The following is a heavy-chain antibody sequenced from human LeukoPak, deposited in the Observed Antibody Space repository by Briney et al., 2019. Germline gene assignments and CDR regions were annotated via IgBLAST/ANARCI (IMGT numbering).Heavy chain of an antibody. J-gene: IGHJ6*03. V-gene: IGHV1-24*01. D-gene: IGHD2-2*01. CDR2: FDRKNGDT. Sequence: GASAKVSCKVSGFTLADLSMHWVRQAPRKGLEWVGGFDRKNGDTIYAQRFRGRVTLTEDTSTGTAYMDLSSLSADDTAVYYCATGVYCATTTCPGYQHYYYFMDVWGKGTTVTVSS. CDR3: ATGVYCATTTCPGYQHYYYFMDV. CDR1: GFTLADLS.